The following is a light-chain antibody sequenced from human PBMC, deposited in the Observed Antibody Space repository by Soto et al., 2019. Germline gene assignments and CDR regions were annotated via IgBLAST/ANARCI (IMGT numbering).Light chain of an antibody. V-gene: IGKV3-15*01. Sequence: PGSRSALSCRASQSVSSNLAWYQQKPGQTPRLLIYGASTRAAGIPARFSGSGSGTEFTLTITSLQSEDFAVYFCQQYNNWPPITFGPGTRLEIK. J-gene: IGKJ5*01. CDR2: GAS. CDR3: QQYNNWPPIT. CDR1: QSVSSN.